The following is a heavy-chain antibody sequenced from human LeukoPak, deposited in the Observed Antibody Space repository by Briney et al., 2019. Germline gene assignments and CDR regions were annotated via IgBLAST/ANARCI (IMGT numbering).Heavy chain of an antibody. CDR3: ARAWYSSGWYYDY. J-gene: IGHJ4*02. D-gene: IGHD6-19*01. CDR2: INHSGST. Sequence: PSETLSLTCAVYGGSFSGYYWSWIRQPPGKGLEWIGEINHSGSTNYNPSLKSRVTISVGTSKNQFSLKLSSVTAADTAVYYCARAWYSSGWYYDYWGQGTLVTVSS. CDR1: GGSFSGYY. V-gene: IGHV4-34*01.